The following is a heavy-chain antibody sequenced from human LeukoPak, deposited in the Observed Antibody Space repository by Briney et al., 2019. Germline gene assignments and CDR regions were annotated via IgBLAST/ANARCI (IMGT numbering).Heavy chain of an antibody. J-gene: IGHJ5*02. V-gene: IGHV3-23*01. D-gene: IGHD6-6*01. CDR3: AKDSSSSHHWFDP. Sequence: GGSLRLSCAASGFTFSSYAMNWVRQAPGRGLEWVSAISGGGGSTYYADSVKGRFTISRDNSKNTLYLQMNSLRADDTAVYYCAKDSSSSHHWFDPWGQGTLVTVFS. CDR2: ISGGGGST. CDR1: GFTFSSYA.